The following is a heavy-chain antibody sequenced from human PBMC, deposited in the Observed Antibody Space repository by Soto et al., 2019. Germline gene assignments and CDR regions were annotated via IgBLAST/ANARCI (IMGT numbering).Heavy chain of an antibody. CDR3: ARSSWIPAPFDY. CDR1: GFTFISYA. V-gene: IGHV3-66*01. J-gene: IGHJ4*02. Sequence: PGGSLRLSCAASGFTFISYAMSWVRQAPGKGLEWVSVIYSGGSTYYADSVKGRFTISRDNSKNTLYLQMNSLRAEDTAVYYCARSSWIPAPFDYWGQGTLVTVSS. D-gene: IGHD5-18*01. CDR2: IYSGGST.